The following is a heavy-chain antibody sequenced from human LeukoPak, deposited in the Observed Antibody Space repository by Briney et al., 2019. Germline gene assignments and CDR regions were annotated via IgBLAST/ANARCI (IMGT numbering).Heavy chain of an antibody. CDR2: ISSSSSYI. J-gene: IGHJ6*03. CDR3: ARDPYSGAYGNTYYYYMDV. V-gene: IGHV3-21*01. Sequence: GGSLRLSCAASGFTFSSYSMNWVRQAPGKGLEWVSSISSSSSYIYYADSVKGRFTIPRDNARNSLYLQMNSLTAEDTAVYYCARDPYSGAYGNTYYYYMDVWGKGTTVTISS. D-gene: IGHD1-26*01. CDR1: GFTFSSYS.